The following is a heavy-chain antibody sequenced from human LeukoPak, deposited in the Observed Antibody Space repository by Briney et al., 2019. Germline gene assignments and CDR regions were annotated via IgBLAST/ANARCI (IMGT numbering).Heavy chain of an antibody. CDR1: GGSISSYY. Sequence: SETMSLTCTVSGGSISSYYWSWIRQPPGKGLEWIGYIYYSGSTNYNPSLKSRVTISVDTSKNQFSLKLSPVTAADTAVYYCARAGGPYRIDYWGQGTLVTVSS. J-gene: IGHJ4*02. D-gene: IGHD1-14*01. CDR3: ARAGGPYRIDY. CDR2: IYYSGST. V-gene: IGHV4-59*01.